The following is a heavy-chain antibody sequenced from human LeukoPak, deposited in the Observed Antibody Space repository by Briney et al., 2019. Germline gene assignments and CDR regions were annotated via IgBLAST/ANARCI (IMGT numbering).Heavy chain of an antibody. J-gene: IGHJ4*02. V-gene: IGHV3-43D*03. CDR2: ISWDGGSS. CDR1: GFTFDDYA. D-gene: IGHD6-19*01. CDR3: AKDSVAVTGTGNIDY. Sequence: GGSLRLSCAASGFTFDDYAMHWVRQAPGKGLGWVSLISWDGGSSYYADSVKGRFTISRDNSKNSLYLQMNSLRAEDTALYYCAKDSVAVTGTGNIDYWGQGTLVTVSS.